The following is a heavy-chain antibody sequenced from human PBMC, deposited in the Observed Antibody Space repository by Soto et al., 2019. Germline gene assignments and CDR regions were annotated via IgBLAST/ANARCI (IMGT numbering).Heavy chain of an antibody. J-gene: IGHJ6*03. CDR2: INPNSGGT. CDR1: GYTFTGYY. V-gene: IGHV1-2*04. CDR3: ARGRHDFWSGYYYRYYYYMDV. Sequence: ASVKVSCKASGYTFTGYYMHWVRQAPGQGLEWMGWINPNSGGTNYAQKFQGWVTMTRDTSISTAYMELSRLRSDDTAVYYCARGRHDFWSGYYYRYYYYMDVWGKGTTVTVSS. D-gene: IGHD3-3*01.